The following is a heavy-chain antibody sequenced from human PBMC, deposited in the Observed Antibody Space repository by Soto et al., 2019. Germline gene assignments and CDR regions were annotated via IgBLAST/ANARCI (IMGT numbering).Heavy chain of an antibody. CDR2: IKQDESEK. D-gene: IGHD3-16*01. CDR1: GFSFSSYW. Sequence: EVQLVESGGGLVQPGGSLRISCTVSGFSFSSYWMSWVRQAPGKGLERVASIKQDESEKYYVDSVKGRFTISRDNVDDSLFLQMNRLSADDTAVYFCVRDVAFDYVNWGQANLVTVSS. V-gene: IGHV3-7*01. J-gene: IGHJ4*02. CDR3: VRDVAFDYVN.